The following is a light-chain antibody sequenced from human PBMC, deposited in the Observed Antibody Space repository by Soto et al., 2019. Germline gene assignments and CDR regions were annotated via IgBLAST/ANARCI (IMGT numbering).Light chain of an antibody. J-gene: IGLJ2*01. CDR2: DTN. CDR3: FLFYSGVIV. Sequence: QAVVTQESSLTVSPGGTVTLTCGSSTGAVTSGHYPFWFQQKPGQGPRTLIFDTNKKLSWTPARFSGSLLGGKAALTLSGAQPQEEAEYYCFLFYSGVIVFGGGTKLTVL. V-gene: IGLV7-46*01. CDR1: TGAVTSGHY.